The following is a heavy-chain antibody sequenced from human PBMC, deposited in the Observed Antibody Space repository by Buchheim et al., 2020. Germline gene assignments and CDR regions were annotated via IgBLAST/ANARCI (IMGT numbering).Heavy chain of an antibody. Sequence: QVQLVQSGAEVKKPGASVKVSCKASGYTFTSYYMHWVRQAPGQGLEWMGIINPSGGSTSYAQKFQGRVTMTRDTSTSTAYMELSSLRSEDTAVYYCARVGGRIGYCSSTSCPFDYWGQGTL. J-gene: IGHJ4*02. V-gene: IGHV1-46*03. CDR3: ARVGGRIGYCSSTSCPFDY. CDR2: INPSGGST. CDR1: GYTFTSYY. D-gene: IGHD2-2*01.